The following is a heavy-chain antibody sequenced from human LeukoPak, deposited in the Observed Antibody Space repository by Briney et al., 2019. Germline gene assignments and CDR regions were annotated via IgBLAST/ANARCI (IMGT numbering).Heavy chain of an antibody. CDR1: SGSTCSHY. V-gene: IGHV4-34*01. D-gene: IGHD2-21*02. CDR2: INHSGST. J-gene: IGHJ6*03. Sequence: SETLSITSTVSSGSTCSHYWSWFRQPPAKGLEWIGEINHSGSTNYNPSLKSRVTISVDTSKNQFSLKLSSVTAADTAVYYCARGRGPSWRLLYYYYMDVWGKGTTVTVSS. CDR3: ARGRGPSWRLLYYYYMDV.